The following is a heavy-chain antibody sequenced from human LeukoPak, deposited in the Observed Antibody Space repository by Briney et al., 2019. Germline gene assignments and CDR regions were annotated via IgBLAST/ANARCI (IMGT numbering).Heavy chain of an antibody. Sequence: PSETLSLTCAVSGYSISSGYYWGWIRQPPGKGLEWIGSIFHSGSTYYNPSLKSRVTISVDASKKQFSLKLTSVTAADTAVYYCARDLQRELPIWGQGTLVTVSS. CDR1: GYSISSGYY. J-gene: IGHJ4*02. CDR2: IFHSGST. CDR3: ARDLQRELPI. D-gene: IGHD5-24*01. V-gene: IGHV4-38-2*02.